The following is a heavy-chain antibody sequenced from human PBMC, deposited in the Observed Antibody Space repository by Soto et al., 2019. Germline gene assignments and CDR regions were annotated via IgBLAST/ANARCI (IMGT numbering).Heavy chain of an antibody. J-gene: IGHJ4*02. CDR2: IYWDDDK. CDR3: AHTVAAGAFDY. CDR1: GFSLSTSGVG. D-gene: IGHD6-19*01. Sequence: QITLKESGPTLVKPTQTLTLTCTFSGFSLSTSGVGVGWIRQPPGKALEWLALIYWDDDKRYSPSLKSRLTITKDPSKNQVVLTMTNMDPVDTVTYYCAHTVAAGAFDYWGQGTLVTVSS. V-gene: IGHV2-5*02.